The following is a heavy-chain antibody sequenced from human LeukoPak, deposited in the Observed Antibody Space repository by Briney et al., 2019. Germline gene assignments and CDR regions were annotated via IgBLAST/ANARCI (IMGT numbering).Heavy chain of an antibody. CDR3: ARGGYYGSGNDFRFDP. CDR2: IYYSGST. CDR1: GGSISSYY. J-gene: IGHJ5*02. Sequence: SETLSLTCTVSGGSISSYYWSWIRQPPGKGLEWIGYIYYSGSTNYNPSLKSRVTISVDTSKNQFSLKLSSVTPADTAVYYCARGGYYGSGNDFRFDPWGQGTLVTVSS. V-gene: IGHV4-59*01. D-gene: IGHD3-10*01.